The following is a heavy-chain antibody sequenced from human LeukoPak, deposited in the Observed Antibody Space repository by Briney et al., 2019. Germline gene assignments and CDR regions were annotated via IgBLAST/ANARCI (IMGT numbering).Heavy chain of an antibody. V-gene: IGHV4-4*07. CDR3: ARDPTYYYGSGSYYNP. CDR1: GGSISSYC. Sequence: SETLSLTCTVSGGSISSYCWSWIRQPAGKGLEWIGRIYTSGSTNYNPSLKSRVTMSVDTSKNQFSLKLSSVTAADTAVYYCARDPTYYYGSGSYYNPWGQGTLVTVSS. CDR2: IYTSGST. D-gene: IGHD3-10*01. J-gene: IGHJ5*02.